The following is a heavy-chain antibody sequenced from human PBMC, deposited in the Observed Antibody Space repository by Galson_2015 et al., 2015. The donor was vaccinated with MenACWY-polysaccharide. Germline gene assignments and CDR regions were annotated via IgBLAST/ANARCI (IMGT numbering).Heavy chain of an antibody. CDR1: GCSIDTRDHY. CDR3: ARGARYSFGSGSYFDS. J-gene: IGHJ4*02. V-gene: IGHV4-61*02. Sequence: TLSLTCSVSGCSIDTRDHYWTWIRQPAESGLEWIGRIYSSGSTNYNPSLKSRVNISIDTSETRFSLQLNSVTAADTAVYYCARGARYSFGSGSYFDSWGQGALVAVSS. D-gene: IGHD3-10*01. CDR2: IYSSGST.